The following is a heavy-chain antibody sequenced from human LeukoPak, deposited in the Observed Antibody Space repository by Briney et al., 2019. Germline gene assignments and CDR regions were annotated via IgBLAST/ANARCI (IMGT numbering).Heavy chain of an antibody. J-gene: IGHJ4*02. Sequence: SETLSLTCTVSGGSISDYYWSWIRQPPGKELEWIGYIYYSGSTNYNPSLKSRVTISVDTSKNQFSLKLSSVTAADTAVYYCARGIVGDFDYWGQGTLVTVSS. CDR3: ARGIVGDFDY. D-gene: IGHD1-26*01. CDR1: GGSISDYY. V-gene: IGHV4-59*01. CDR2: IYYSGST.